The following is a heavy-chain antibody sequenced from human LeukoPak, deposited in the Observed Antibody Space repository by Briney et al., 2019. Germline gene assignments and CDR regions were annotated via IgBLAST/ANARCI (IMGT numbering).Heavy chain of an antibody. V-gene: IGHV3-23*01. CDR2: ISGSGGST. Sequence: GGSLRLSCAASGFTFSSYAMSWVRQAPGKGLEWVSAISGSGGSTYYADSVKGRFTISRDNSKNTLYLQMNSLRVEDTAVYYCARGRNVVAISGYFDYWGQGTLVTVSS. J-gene: IGHJ4*02. CDR3: ARGRNVVAISGYFDY. CDR1: GFTFSSYA. D-gene: IGHD3-22*01.